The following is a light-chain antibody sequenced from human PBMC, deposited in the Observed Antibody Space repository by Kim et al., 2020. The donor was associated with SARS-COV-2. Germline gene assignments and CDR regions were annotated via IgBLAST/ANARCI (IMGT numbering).Light chain of an antibody. CDR1: QSISSY. Sequence: SASVGDRVTCTFRASQSISSYLNWYQQKPGKAPKLLIYAASSLQSGVPSRFSGSGSGTDFTLTISSLQPEDFATYYCQQSYSTPVAFGQGTKLEI. CDR3: QQSYSTPVA. J-gene: IGKJ2*01. CDR2: AAS. V-gene: IGKV1-39*01.